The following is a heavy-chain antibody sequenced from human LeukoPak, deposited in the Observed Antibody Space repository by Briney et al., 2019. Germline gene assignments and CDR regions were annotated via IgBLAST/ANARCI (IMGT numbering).Heavy chain of an antibody. Sequence: SETLSLTCTVSGGSISSYYWSWIRQPAGKGLEWIGRIYHTGSTSYNPSLKGRVTISVDTSKNQFSLKLSSVTAADTAVYYCARGLNRNDYGDYGYWGQGTLVTVSS. D-gene: IGHD4-17*01. CDR1: GGSISSYY. CDR3: ARGLNRNDYGDYGY. V-gene: IGHV4-4*07. J-gene: IGHJ4*02. CDR2: IYHTGST.